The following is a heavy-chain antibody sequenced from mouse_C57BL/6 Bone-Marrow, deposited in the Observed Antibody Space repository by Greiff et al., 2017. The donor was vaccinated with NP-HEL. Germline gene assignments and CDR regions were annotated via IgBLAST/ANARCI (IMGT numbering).Heavy chain of an antibody. J-gene: IGHJ2*01. Sequence: QVQLQQPGAELVMPGASVKLSCKASGYTFTSYWMHWVKQRPGQGLEWIGEIDPSDSYTNYNQKFKGKSTLTVDKSSSTAYMQLGSLTSEDSAVYYCARRGYGSSLDYWGQGTTLTVSS. V-gene: IGHV1-69*01. CDR2: IDPSDSYT. CDR3: ARRGYGSSLDY. D-gene: IGHD1-1*01. CDR1: GYTFTSYW.